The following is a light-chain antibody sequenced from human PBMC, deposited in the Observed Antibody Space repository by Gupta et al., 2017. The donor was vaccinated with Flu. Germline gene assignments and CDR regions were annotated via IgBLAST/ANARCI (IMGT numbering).Light chain of an antibody. CDR3: QVWVTNSDHWV. Sequence: GHTARVTVGGSNIGSISVHWYQQRTGQAPVLIICDDRVRPSGIPDRFSGSNSGNTATLTISRVEACDAADDYCQVWVTNSDHWVFGGGTKMTVL. CDR1: NIGSIS. CDR2: DDR. V-gene: IGLV3-21*02. J-gene: IGLJ3*02.